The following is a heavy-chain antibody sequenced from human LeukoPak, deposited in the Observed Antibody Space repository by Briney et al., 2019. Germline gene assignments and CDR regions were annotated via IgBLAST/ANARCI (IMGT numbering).Heavy chain of an antibody. CDR3: AKDLTYGEYAGGDAFDI. V-gene: IGHV3-23*01. CDR2: ISGSGST. D-gene: IGHD4-17*01. J-gene: IGHJ3*02. Sequence: SGGSLRLSCAASGFTFRTYGMNWVRQVPGKGLEWVSVISGSGSTYYADSVKGRFTISRDNSKNTLYLQMNSLRAEDTAVYYCAKDLTYGEYAGGDAFDIWGQGTMVTVSS. CDR1: GFTFRTYG.